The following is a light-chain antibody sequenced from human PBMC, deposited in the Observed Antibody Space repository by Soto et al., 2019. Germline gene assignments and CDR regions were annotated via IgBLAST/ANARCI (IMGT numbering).Light chain of an antibody. J-gene: IGLJ1*01. V-gene: IGLV1-40*01. Sequence: QSVLTQAPSVSGAPGQRVTISCSGSSSNLGAGYDVQWYRQFPGTAPKLLIYANSVRPSGVPDRFSGSKSGTSASLAITGLQAEDEADYYCQSYDSSLIVSKVFGTGTKV. CDR3: QSYDSSLIVSKV. CDR2: ANS. CDR1: SSNLGAGYD.